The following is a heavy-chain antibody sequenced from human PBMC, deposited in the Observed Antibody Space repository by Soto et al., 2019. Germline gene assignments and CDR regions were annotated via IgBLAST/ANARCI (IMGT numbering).Heavy chain of an antibody. J-gene: IGHJ4*02. CDR2: INHSGST. CDR3: VREDYYDSSLIDY. D-gene: IGHD3-22*01. CDR1: NGSFSGYY. V-gene: IGHV4-34*01. Sequence: CAVYNGSFSGYYWTWIRQPPGKGLEWIGEINHSGSTNYNPSLKSRVTISVDTSKNQFSLKLSSVTAADTAVYYCVREDYYDSSLIDYWGQGTLVTVS.